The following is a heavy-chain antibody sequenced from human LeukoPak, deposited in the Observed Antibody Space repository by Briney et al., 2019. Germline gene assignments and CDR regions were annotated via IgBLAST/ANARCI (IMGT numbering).Heavy chain of an antibody. D-gene: IGHD3-3*01. CDR3: ASRHGPQRFLEWFIDY. Sequence: GGSLRLSCAASGFTSSSYSMNWVRQAPGKGLEWVSYISSSSSTIYYADSVKGRFTISRDNAKNSLYLQMNSLRAEDTAVYYCASRHGPQRFLEWFIDYWGQGTLVTVSS. V-gene: IGHV3-48*01. CDR1: GFTSSSYS. J-gene: IGHJ4*02. CDR2: ISSSSSTI.